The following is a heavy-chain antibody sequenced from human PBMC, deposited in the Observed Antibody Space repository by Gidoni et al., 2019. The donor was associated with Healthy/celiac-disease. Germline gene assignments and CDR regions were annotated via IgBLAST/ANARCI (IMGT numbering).Heavy chain of an antibody. Sequence: TTYYNPSLKSRVTISVDTSKNQFSLKLSSVTAADTAVYYCARPGGLKWFGESYGAFDIWGQGTMVTVSS. J-gene: IGHJ3*02. V-gene: IGHV4-39*01. CDR3: ARPGGLKWFGESYGAFDI. D-gene: IGHD3-10*01. CDR2: TT.